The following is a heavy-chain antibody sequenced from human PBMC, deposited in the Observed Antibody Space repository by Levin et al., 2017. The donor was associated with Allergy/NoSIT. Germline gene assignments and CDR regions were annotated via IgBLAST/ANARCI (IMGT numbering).Heavy chain of an antibody. V-gene: IGHV3-48*02. D-gene: IGHD6-19*01. CDR3: ARDGTAVAGFDS. J-gene: IGHJ4*02. Sequence: GGSLRLSCAASGFTFSSYSMSWVRQAPGKGLEWVSYISSSSSAIYYADSVKGRFTIFRDNGKHSLYMQMYSLRDEDTAVYYCARDGTAVAGFDSWGQGTLVTVSS. CDR2: ISSSSSAI. CDR1: GFTFSSYS.